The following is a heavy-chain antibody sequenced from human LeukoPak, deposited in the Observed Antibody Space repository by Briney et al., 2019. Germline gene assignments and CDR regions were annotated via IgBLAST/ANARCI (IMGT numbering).Heavy chain of an antibody. J-gene: IGHJ4*02. V-gene: IGHV3-48*02. CDR3: AKGQHSSGWYWYFDY. Sequence: GGSLRLSCAPSGFTFRGYGMIWVREARGKGREFGSHIRRGRSVMNYADSVEGLFTISRDNGKNSVYLKMNRLRDEETAVYYCAKGQHSSGWYWYFDYWGQGTLVTVSS. D-gene: IGHD6-19*01. CDR1: GFTFRGYG. CDR2: IRRGRSVM.